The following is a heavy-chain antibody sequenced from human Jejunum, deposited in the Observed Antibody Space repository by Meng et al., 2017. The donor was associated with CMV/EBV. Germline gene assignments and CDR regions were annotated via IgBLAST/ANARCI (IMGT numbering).Heavy chain of an antibody. D-gene: IGHD5-12*01. J-gene: IGHJ4*02. CDR3: ARARGYTTSGSFDC. CDR1: GFPVNSYY. Sequence: GQVGESGGGLIQPGGARRLSCAASGFPVNSYYMSWVRQAPGKGLEWVSIIYSGGTTYYADSVKGRFTISRDISKNTLYLQMTSLRADDTAVYYCARARGYTTSGSFDCWGQGTLVTVSS. V-gene: IGHV3-53*01. CDR2: IYSGGTT.